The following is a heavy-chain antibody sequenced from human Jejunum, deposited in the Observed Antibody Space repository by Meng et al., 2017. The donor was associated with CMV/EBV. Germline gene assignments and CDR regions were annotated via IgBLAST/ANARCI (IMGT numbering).Heavy chain of an antibody. Sequence: GGSLSGGTNSWTWIRQSPGKGLEWIGYIYYSGTYYNPSLKSRLTISTDTAKNQFSLTLTSLTAADTAVYYCARAPAYTSDWYFDSWGRGTLVTVSS. CDR3: ARAPAYTSDWYFDS. CDR2: IYYSGT. CDR1: GGSLSGGTNS. J-gene: IGHJ4*02. V-gene: IGHV4-30-4*08. D-gene: IGHD3-16*01.